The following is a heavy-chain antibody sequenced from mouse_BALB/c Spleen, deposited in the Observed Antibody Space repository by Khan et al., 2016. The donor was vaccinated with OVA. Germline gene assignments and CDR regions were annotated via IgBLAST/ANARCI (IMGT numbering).Heavy chain of an antibody. CDR1: GFSLTGYG. Sequence: QVQLKQSGPGLVAPSQSLSITCTVSGFSLTGYGVNWVRQPPGKGLEWLGMIWGDGSTDYNSALKYRLSISKDNSKSQVFLIMNSLQTDDTATYYYARAYYGNYGEAMDYWGQGTSVTVSS. D-gene: IGHD2-10*01. CDR3: ARAYYGNYGEAMDY. CDR2: IWGDGST. J-gene: IGHJ4*01. V-gene: IGHV2-6-7*01.